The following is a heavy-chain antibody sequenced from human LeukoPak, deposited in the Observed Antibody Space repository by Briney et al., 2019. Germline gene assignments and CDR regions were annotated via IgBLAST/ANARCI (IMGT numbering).Heavy chain of an antibody. CDR2: ISGSGGST. D-gene: IGHD2-2*02. Sequence: GGSLRLSCAASGFTFSSYAMSWVRQAPGEGLEWVSAISGSGGSTYYADSVKGRFTISRDNSKNTLYLQMNSLRAEDTAVYYCAKDGHCSSTSCYTDYYYYMDVWGKGTTVTVSS. CDR3: AKDGHCSSTSCYTDYYYYMDV. CDR1: GFTFSSYA. J-gene: IGHJ6*03. V-gene: IGHV3-23*01.